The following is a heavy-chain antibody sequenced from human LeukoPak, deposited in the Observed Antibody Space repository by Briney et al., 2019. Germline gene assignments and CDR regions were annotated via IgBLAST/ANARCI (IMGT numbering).Heavy chain of an antibody. Sequence: ASVKVSCKASGYTFTGYYMHWVRQAPGQGLEWMGWINPNSGGTNYAQKFQGRVTMTGDTSISTAYMELSRLRSDDTAVYYCAGGTAFIYSSGWPLDPWGQGTLVTVSS. CDR1: GYTFTGYY. CDR2: INPNSGGT. CDR3: AGGTAFIYSSGWPLDP. J-gene: IGHJ5*02. V-gene: IGHV1-2*02. D-gene: IGHD6-19*01.